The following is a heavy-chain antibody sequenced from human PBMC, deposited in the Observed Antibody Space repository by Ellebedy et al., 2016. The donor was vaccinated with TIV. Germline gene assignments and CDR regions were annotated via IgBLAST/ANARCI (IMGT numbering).Heavy chain of an antibody. CDR1: GFSFRSYW. CDR3: ASDGSYGDHLSPAHAFEI. D-gene: IGHD4-17*01. CDR2: ITQDGSDK. V-gene: IGHV3-7*01. Sequence: GESLKISCGASGFSFRSYWMTWVRQAPRKGLEWVANITQDGSDKYYVDSVKGRFTISRDNAKSSLYLQMNSVRAEDTAVYYCASDGSYGDHLSPAHAFEIWGQGTMVTVSS. J-gene: IGHJ3*02.